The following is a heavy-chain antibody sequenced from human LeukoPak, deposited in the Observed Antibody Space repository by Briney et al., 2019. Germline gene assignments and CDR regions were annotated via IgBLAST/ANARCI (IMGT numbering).Heavy chain of an antibody. D-gene: IGHD4-17*01. CDR3: TGLGDFGDYRDAFDI. V-gene: IGHV3-73*01. CDR1: GFTFSASA. CDR2: IRSKPNNYAT. J-gene: IGHJ3*02. Sequence: PGGSLRLSCAASGFTFSASAMHWVRQASGQGLEWVGRIRSKPNNYATAYAASVQGRFTISRDDSKNTAYLQMNSLKTEDTAVYYCTGLGDFGDYRDAFDIWGQGTMVTVSS.